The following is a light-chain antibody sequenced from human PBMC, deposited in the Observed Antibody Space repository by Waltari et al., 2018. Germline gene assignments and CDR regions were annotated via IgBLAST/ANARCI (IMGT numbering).Light chain of an antibody. V-gene: IGLV2-18*02. J-gene: IGLJ3*02. Sequence: QSALTQPPSVSGSPGQSVTISCTGTSSDVGGFNRVSWYQQPPGTAPKVMVYEVTNRPPWFPDRFSGSKSGNTASLIISGLQAEDEADYYCSSYTSTNTWVFGGGTKLTVL. CDR2: EVT. CDR1: SSDVGGFNR. CDR3: SSYTSTNTWV.